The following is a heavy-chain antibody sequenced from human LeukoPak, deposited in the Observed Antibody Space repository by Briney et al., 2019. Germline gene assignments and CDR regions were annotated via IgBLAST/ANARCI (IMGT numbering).Heavy chain of an antibody. CDR3: ARELLTSSGSYSHDALDI. J-gene: IGHJ3*02. Sequence: GGSLRLSCAASGFTFSSYSMNWVRQAPGKGLEWVSSISSSSSYIYYADSVKGRFTISRDNAKNSLYLQMNSLRAEDTAVYYCARELLTSSGSYSHDALDIWGQGTMVTVSS. D-gene: IGHD3-10*01. V-gene: IGHV3-21*01. CDR1: GFTFSSYS. CDR2: ISSSSSYI.